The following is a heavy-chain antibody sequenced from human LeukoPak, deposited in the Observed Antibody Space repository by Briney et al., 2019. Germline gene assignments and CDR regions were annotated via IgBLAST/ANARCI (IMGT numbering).Heavy chain of an antibody. V-gene: IGHV3-74*03. CDR3: ARDRFKLRFFDL. CDR2: VNSDGSST. D-gene: IGHD3-3*01. J-gene: IGHJ4*02. Sequence: GGSLRLSCAASGFTLSSCWMHWVRQVPGQGLXXVSRVNSDGSSTTYADSVKGRFTISRDNAKNTLYLQMNSLRAEDTAVYYCARDRFKLRFFDLWGQGTLVTVSS. CDR1: GFTLSSCW.